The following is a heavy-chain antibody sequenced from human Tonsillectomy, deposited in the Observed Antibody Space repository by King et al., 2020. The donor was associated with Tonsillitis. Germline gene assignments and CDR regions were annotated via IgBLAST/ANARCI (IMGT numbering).Heavy chain of an antibody. CDR2: INHSGST. D-gene: IGHD2-8*01. CDR3: VLTPLTPSEAFDI. Sequence: VQLQQWGAGLLKPSETLSLTCAVYGGSFSGYYWSWIRQPPGKRLEWIGEINHSGSTNFNPSLKSRVTISVDTSKNQFSLKLSSVTAADTAVYYCVLTPLTPSEAFDIWGQGTMVTVSS. J-gene: IGHJ3*02. CDR1: GGSFSGYY. V-gene: IGHV4-34*01.